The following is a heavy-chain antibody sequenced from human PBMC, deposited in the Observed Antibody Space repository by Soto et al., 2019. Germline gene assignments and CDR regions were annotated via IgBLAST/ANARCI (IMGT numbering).Heavy chain of an antibody. V-gene: IGHV3-23*01. CDR2: ISGRGANT. CDR1: GLTFSNYA. J-gene: IGHJ5*02. CDR3: AKGLSGSSPCDWFDP. Sequence: QLLESGGGLVQPGGSLRLSCTASGLTFSNYAINWVRQTPGKGLEWVSVISGRGANTYYADSVKGRFTISRDNSKNTLYLQMNSLRAEDTPVYFCAKGLSGSSPCDWFDPWGQGTLVTVSS. D-gene: IGHD2-15*01.